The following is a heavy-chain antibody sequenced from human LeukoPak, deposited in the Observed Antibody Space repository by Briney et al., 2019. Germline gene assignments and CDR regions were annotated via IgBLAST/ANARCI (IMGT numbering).Heavy chain of an antibody. D-gene: IGHD4-23*01. V-gene: IGHV4-34*01. CDR1: GGSFSGYY. Sequence: SETLSLTCAVYGGSFSGYYWSWIRQPPGKGLEWIGEINHSGSTNYNPSLKSRVTISVDTSKNQFSLKLSSVTAADTAVYYCARATYGGPVYYYYMDVWGKGTTVTVSS. J-gene: IGHJ6*03. CDR3: ARATYGGPVYYYYMDV. CDR2: INHSGST.